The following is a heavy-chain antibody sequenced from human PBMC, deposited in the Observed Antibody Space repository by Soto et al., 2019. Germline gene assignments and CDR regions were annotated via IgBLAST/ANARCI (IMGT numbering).Heavy chain of an antibody. J-gene: IGHJ5*01. CDR2: ISGSGATT. CDR1: GFTFSSYA. V-gene: IGHV3-23*01. CDR3: XXXSXXXXXGSCFDF. Sequence: EVQLLESGGGFIQSGGSLRLSCAASGFTFSSYAMSWVRQAPXXXLEWLSLISGSGATTYYADSVKGRFIVSRDKSKNTVYLQMNXLRAXDTALXXCXXXSXXXXXGSCFDFWGQGTLVTVSS. D-gene: IGHD2-15*01.